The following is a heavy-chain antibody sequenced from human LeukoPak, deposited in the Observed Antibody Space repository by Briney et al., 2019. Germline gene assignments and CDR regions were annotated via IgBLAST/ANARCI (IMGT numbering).Heavy chain of an antibody. CDR2: SSGGST. Sequence: PGGSLRLSCVASGFMFSDFAMSWVRQAPGKGLEWVSGSSGGSTYYADAVKGRFTMSRDNSKDTWYLQMNTLRAEDTAVYYCATTEGSGSYYGIDYWGQGTPVTVSS. J-gene: IGHJ4*02. D-gene: IGHD1-26*01. CDR1: GFMFSDFA. CDR3: ATTEGSGSYYGIDY. V-gene: IGHV3-23*01.